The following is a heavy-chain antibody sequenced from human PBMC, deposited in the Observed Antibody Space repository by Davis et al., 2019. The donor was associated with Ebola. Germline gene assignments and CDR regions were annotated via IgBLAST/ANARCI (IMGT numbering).Heavy chain of an antibody. D-gene: IGHD4-17*01. Sequence: GESLKISCEGSGYTFTYYWIGWVRQTPGKGLEWMGMIYPGDSDTKYSPSFQGQVTMSADKSITTAYLQWSSLKASDTAMYYCARHRPFGDYAIDFWGQGTLVTVSS. CDR1: GYTFTYYW. J-gene: IGHJ4*02. CDR2: IYPGDSDT. V-gene: IGHV5-51*01. CDR3: ARHRPFGDYAIDF.